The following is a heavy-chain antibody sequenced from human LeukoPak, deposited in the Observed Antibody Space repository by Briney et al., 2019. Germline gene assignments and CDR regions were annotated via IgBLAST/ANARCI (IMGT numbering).Heavy chain of an antibody. CDR2: INHSGST. J-gene: IGHJ4*02. D-gene: IGHD4-17*01. CDR3: AREDPDYGDPLDY. CDR1: GGSISSSSYY. Sequence: PSETLSLTCTVSGGSISSSSYYWGWIRQPPGKGLEWIGEINHSGSTNYNPSLKSRVTISVDTSKNQFSLKLSSVTAADTAVYYCAREDPDYGDPLDYWGQGTLVTVSS. V-gene: IGHV4-39*07.